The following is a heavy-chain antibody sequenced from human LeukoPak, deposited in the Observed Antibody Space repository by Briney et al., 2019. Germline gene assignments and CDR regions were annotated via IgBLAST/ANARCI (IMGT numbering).Heavy chain of an antibody. CDR3: ARGLRWAAPGMAY. J-gene: IGHJ4*02. D-gene: IGHD6-13*01. CDR2: INYSGST. Sequence: SETLSLTCAVYGGSFSGYYWSWIRQPPGKGLEWIGEINYSGSTNYNPSLKSRVTISVDTSKNQFSLKVSSVTAADTAVYCCARGLRWAAPGMAYWGQGTLVTVSS. V-gene: IGHV4-34*01. CDR1: GGSFSGYY.